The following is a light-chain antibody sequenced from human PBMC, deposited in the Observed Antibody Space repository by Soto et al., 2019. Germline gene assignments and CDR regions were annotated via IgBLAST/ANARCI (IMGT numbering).Light chain of an antibody. CDR3: CAHSTSGTHV. J-gene: IGLJ1*01. Sequence: QSALTQPASVSGSPGQSITFSCTGTSSDVGSYDYVSWHQQHPGKAPKLIIYDVNNRPSGVPSRFSGSKSGNTASLIISGLQTEDEDDYYCCAHSTSGTHVFGTGTKVTVL. CDR1: SSDVGSYDY. CDR2: DVN. V-gene: IGLV2-14*03.